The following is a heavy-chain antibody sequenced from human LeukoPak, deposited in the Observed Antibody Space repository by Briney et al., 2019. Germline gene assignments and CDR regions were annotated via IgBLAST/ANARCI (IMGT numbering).Heavy chain of an antibody. CDR2: ITATSLHI. Sequence: GGSLRLSCAASGVTFSGYSMSWVRQAPGKVLEWVSAITATSLHIYYADSVKGRFTISRDNAKNSLYLQMNSLRVEDTALYYCARVRSVGGNPHAFNIWGQGTMVTVSS. CDR3: ARVRSVGGNPHAFNI. J-gene: IGHJ3*02. D-gene: IGHD4-23*01. CDR1: GVTFSGYS. V-gene: IGHV3-21*01.